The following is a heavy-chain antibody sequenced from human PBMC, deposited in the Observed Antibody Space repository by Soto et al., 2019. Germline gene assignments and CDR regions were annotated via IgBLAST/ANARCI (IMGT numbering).Heavy chain of an antibody. V-gene: IGHV4-34*01. D-gene: IGHD3-16*01. CDR2: INQSGTT. J-gene: IGHJ6*02. CDR3: ARDIITVIGGEIYYYFGMDV. Sequence: SEILSLTCAVNGGSFREYYWSWIRQPPGKGLEWIGEINQSGTTHYNPSLKRRVNISIDTSKNQFSLNLTSVTAADTATYFCARDIITVIGGEIYYYFGMDVWGQGTTVTVSS. CDR1: GGSFREYY.